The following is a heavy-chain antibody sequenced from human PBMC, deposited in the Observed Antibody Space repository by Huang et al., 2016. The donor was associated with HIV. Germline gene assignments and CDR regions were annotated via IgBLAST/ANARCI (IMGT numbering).Heavy chain of an antibody. CDR3: ARSHSIHWGFNWFDP. V-gene: IGHV4-59*01. CDR1: GGSISSYY. Sequence: QVQLQESGPGLVKPSETLSLTCTVSGGSISSYYWSWIRQPPGKGLEWIGYMYYSRSTNYNPSLKSRVTISVDTSKNQFSLKLSSVTAADTAVYYCARSHSIHWGFNWFDPWGQGTLVTVSS. D-gene: IGHD7-27*01. CDR2: MYYSRST. J-gene: IGHJ5*02.